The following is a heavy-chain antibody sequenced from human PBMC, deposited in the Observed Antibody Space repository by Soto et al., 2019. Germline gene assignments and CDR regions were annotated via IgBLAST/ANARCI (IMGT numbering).Heavy chain of an antibody. D-gene: IGHD3-3*01. V-gene: IGHV1-18*04. CDR1: GYTFTSHG. CDR2: ISVYNGNT. Sequence: ASVKVSCKASGYTFTSHGISWVRQAPGQGLEWMGWISVYNGNTNYPQKVQGRVTMTTDTSTSTAYTELRSLRSDDTAVYYCARDGIRFLEWDYGMDVWGQGTTVTVSS. CDR3: ARDGIRFLEWDYGMDV. J-gene: IGHJ6*02.